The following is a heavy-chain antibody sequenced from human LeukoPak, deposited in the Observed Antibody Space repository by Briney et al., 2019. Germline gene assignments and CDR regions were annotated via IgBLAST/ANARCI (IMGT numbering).Heavy chain of an antibody. Sequence: GASVKVSCKASGYTFTRQYMHWVRQAPGQGLEWMGVINPRDGSTTYAQDFQGRLTMTRDTSTSTVYMELSSLRSEDTAVYYCARDLGYEGNDYWGQGTLVTVSS. CDR2: INPRDGST. CDR1: GYTFTRQY. J-gene: IGHJ4*02. V-gene: IGHV1-46*01. D-gene: IGHD5-18*01. CDR3: ARDLGYEGNDY.